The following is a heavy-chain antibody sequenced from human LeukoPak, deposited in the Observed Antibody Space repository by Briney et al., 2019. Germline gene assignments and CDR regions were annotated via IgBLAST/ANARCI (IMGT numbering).Heavy chain of an antibody. J-gene: IGHJ4*02. CDR3: ARVHRAQEVRLAAAGSFDY. CDR2: MNPNSGNT. Sequence: ASVKVSCKASGYTFTSYDINWVRQATGQGLEWMGWMNPNSGNTGYAQKFQGRVTMTRNTSISTACMELSSLRSEDTAVYYCARVHRAQEVRLAAAGSFDYWGQGTLVTVSS. D-gene: IGHD6-13*01. CDR1: GYTFTSYD. V-gene: IGHV1-8*01.